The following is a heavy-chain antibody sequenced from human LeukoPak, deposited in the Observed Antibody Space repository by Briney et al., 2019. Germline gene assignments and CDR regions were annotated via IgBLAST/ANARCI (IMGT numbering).Heavy chain of an antibody. CDR1: GFTFSNYG. J-gene: IGHJ4*02. V-gene: IGHV3-23*01. CDR2: ISASGGST. Sequence: GGSLRLSCAASGFTFSNYGMNWVRQTPGKGLEWVSPISASGGSTYYADSVKGRFTISRDNAKNSLYLQMNSLRAEDTAVYYCARDKDDPWGIVVVTPDYWGQGTLVTVSS. D-gene: IGHD3-22*01. CDR3: ARDKDDPWGIVVVTPDY.